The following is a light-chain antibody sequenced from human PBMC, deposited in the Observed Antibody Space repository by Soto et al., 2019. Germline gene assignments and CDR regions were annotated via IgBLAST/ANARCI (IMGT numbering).Light chain of an antibody. CDR1: QSVLYSSNNKNY. CDR3: QRYYSAPQT. CDR2: WAS. V-gene: IGKV4-1*01. J-gene: IGKJ1*01. Sequence: DIVMTQSPESLAVSLGERATINCKSSQSVLYSSNNKNYLAWYQQKPGQPPKLLIYWASTRESGVPDRFSGSGSGTDFTLTISSLQAEDVAVYYCQRYYSAPQTFGQGTKVEIK.